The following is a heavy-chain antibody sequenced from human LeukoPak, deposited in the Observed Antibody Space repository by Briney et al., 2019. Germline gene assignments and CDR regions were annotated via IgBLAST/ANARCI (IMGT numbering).Heavy chain of an antibody. J-gene: IGHJ4*02. CDR2: IYYSGST. CDR3: ARRRILDY. Sequence: SETLSLTCTVSGGSISSYYWSWIRQPPGKGLEWIGYIYYSGSTKYNPSLKSRVTISVDTSKNQFSLKLSSVTAADTAVYYCARRRILDYWGQGTLVTVSS. D-gene: IGHD1-14*01. V-gene: IGHV4-59*12. CDR1: GGSISSYY.